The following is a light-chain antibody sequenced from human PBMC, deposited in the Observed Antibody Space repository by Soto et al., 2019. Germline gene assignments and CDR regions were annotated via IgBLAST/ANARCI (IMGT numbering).Light chain of an antibody. CDR3: QQYNSYPLT. CDR1: QSIRSW. CDR2: KAS. V-gene: IGKV1-5*03. J-gene: IGKJ4*01. Sequence: DIQMTQSPSTLSASVGDRVTITCRASQSIRSWLAWYQQKPGKAPKLLIYKASSLESGVPSRFSGSGSGTEFTLSISSLQPDDFATYYCQQYNSYPLTFGGGTKVEIK.